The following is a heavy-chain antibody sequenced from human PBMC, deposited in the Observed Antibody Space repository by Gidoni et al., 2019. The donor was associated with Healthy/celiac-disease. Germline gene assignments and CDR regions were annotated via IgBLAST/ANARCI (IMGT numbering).Heavy chain of an antibody. D-gene: IGHD2-15*01. J-gene: IGHJ4*02. CDR1: EYSCTSYW. V-gene: IGHV5-10-1*03. CDR2: IDPSDSYT. CDR3: ARHRYGGKKDYFDY. Sequence: EVQLVQSGAEVKKPGESLRLSCKGPEYSCTSYWISWVRQMPGKGLEWKGRIDPSDSYTNYSPSFQGHVTISADKSISTAYLQWSSLKASDTAMYYCARHRYGGKKDYFDYWGQGTLVTVSS.